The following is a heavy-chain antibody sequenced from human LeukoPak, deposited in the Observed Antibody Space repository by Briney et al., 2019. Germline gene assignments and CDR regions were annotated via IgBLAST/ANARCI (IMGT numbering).Heavy chain of an antibody. V-gene: IGHV4-39*07. CDR2: IYYSGST. Sequence: SETLSLTCTVSGGSISSSSYYWGWIRQPPGKGLEWIGSIYYSGSTYYNPSLKSRVTISVDTSKNQFSLKLSSVTAADTAVYYCARDREIAAAAPGGYYFDYWGQGTLVTVSS. D-gene: IGHD6-13*01. CDR1: GGSISSSSYY. CDR3: ARDREIAAAAPGGYYFDY. J-gene: IGHJ4*02.